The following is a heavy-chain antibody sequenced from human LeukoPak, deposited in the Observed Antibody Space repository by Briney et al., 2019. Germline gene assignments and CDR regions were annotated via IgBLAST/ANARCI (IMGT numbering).Heavy chain of an antibody. CDR2: FDPEDGET. CDR3: ATDLMKKRYSSRDY. CDR1: GYTLTELS. J-gene: IGHJ4*01. V-gene: IGHV1-24*01. D-gene: IGHD6-13*01. Sequence: ASVKVSCKVSGYTLTELSMHWVRQAPGKGLEWMGGFDPEDGETIYAQKFQGRVTMTEDTSTDTAYMELSSLRSEDTAVYYCATDLMKKRYSSRDYWGQEPWSPSPQ.